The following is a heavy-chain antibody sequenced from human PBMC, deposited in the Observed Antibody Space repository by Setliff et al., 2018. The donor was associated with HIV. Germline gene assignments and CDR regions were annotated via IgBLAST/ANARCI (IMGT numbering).Heavy chain of an antibody. V-gene: IGHV4-38-2*01. J-gene: IGHJ5*02. D-gene: IGHD3-22*01. CDR1: GYSINSGYY. CDR3: ASRVYYYDSSGYLREEGFDP. Sequence: SETLSLTCAVSGYSINSGYYWGWIRQPPGKGLQWIASIYHGGSTYYNPSLRSRVTISVDPSKNLFSLKLSSVTAADAAVYYCASRVYYYDSSGYLREEGFDPWGQGTLVTVSS. CDR2: IYHGGST.